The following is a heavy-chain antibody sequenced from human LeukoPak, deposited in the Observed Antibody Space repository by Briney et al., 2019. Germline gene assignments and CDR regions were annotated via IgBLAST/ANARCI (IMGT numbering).Heavy chain of an antibody. CDR3: ARGSTGVYSGYDATRKNFDY. CDR2: ISSRSSYI. V-gene: IGHV3-21*01. Sequence: GGSLRLSCAASGFTFSSYSMNWVRQAPGKGLEWVSSISSRSSYIYYTDSVKGRFTISRDNAKNSLYLQMNSLRAEDTALYYCARGSTGVYSGYDATRKNFDYWGQEPWSPSPQ. J-gene: IGHJ4*01. D-gene: IGHD5-12*01. CDR1: GFTFSSYS.